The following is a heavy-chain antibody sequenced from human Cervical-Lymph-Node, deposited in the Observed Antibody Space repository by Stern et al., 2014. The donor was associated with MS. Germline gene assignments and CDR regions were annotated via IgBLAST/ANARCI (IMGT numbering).Heavy chain of an antibody. CDR3: AKAYCCGGSCNFDY. CDR2: VAFNGGNV. V-gene: IGHV3-9*01. Sequence: EVQLVQSGGGLVQPGRSLRLSCAASGFTFDDYAMQWVRQAPGKGLEGVSGVAFNGGNVGYADSVKGRFTISRDNAKNSLYLQMNSLRAEDTAFYYCAKAYCCGGSCNFDYWGQGTLVTVSS. CDR1: GFTFDDYA. J-gene: IGHJ4*02. D-gene: IGHD2-15*01.